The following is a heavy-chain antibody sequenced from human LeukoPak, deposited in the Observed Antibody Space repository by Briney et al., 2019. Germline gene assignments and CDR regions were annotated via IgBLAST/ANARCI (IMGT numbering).Heavy chain of an antibody. CDR2: IIPIFGTA. Sequence: SVKVSCKASGGTFSSYAISWVRRAPGQGLEWMGGIIPIFGTANYAQKFQGRVTITTDESTSTAYMELSSLRSEDTAVYYCARGDVVVVAATDYYYYMDVWGKGTTVTVSS. D-gene: IGHD2-15*01. CDR3: ARGDVVVVAATDYYYYMDV. CDR1: GGTFSSYA. V-gene: IGHV1-69*05. J-gene: IGHJ6*03.